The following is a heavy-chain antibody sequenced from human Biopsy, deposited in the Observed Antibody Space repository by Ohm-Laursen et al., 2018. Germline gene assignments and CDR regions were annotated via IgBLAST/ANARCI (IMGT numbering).Heavy chain of an antibody. CDR3: ARGSFAPDF. Sequence: SLRLSCSASGFTFSSYATSWIRQAPGKGLKWVSYISSRTNTIYYADSVKGRFTISRDNAKNSLYLQMNHLRAEDTAVYYCARGSFAPDFWGQGTLVTVSS. CDR2: ISSRTNTI. V-gene: IGHV3-11*01. CDR1: GFTFSSYA. D-gene: IGHD2/OR15-2a*01. J-gene: IGHJ4*02.